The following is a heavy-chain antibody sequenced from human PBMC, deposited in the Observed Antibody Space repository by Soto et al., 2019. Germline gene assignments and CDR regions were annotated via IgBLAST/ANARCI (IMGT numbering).Heavy chain of an antibody. CDR1: GFSFSTYN. V-gene: IGHV3-48*02. CDR3: ARDRCYDGTCYSASDS. Sequence: VRLMESGGGWVQPGGSLRLSCAASGFSFSTYNMDWVRQAPGKRPEWIAYISTTSFTIYYADSVKGRFTISRDNDRNSLYLEMNSLRDEDTAVYYWARDRCYDGTCYSASDSWGQGTLVTVAS. D-gene: IGHD2-15*01. CDR2: ISTTSFTI. J-gene: IGHJ5*01.